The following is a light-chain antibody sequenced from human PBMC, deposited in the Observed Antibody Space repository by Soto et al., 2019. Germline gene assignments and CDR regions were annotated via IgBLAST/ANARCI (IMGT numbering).Light chain of an antibody. CDR2: WAS. CDR3: QQYYSYPWT. Sequence: DIVMTQSPDPLTVSLGERATINCKSSQSLLYRSNNKNYLAWYQKKVGQPPKLLIYWASTRESGVPDRFSGSGSGTDFTLTISCLQSEDFAAYYCQQYYSYPWTFGQGTRLEIK. J-gene: IGKJ5*01. V-gene: IGKV4-1*01. CDR1: QSLLYRSNNKNY.